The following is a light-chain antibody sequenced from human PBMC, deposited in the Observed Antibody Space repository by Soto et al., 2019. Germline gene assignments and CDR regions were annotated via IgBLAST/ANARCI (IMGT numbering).Light chain of an antibody. CDR3: MLSYNAAVV. V-gene: IGLV7-46*01. CDR2: DTV. CDR1: TGAVTSGHY. J-gene: IGLJ2*01. Sequence: QAVVTQEPSLTVSPGGTVTLTWGSTTGAVTSGHYPYWFQQKPGQAPRKLIYDTVNRESWTPARFSGSLLGGKAALTLSGAQPEDEAEYYCMLSYNAAVVLGGGTKLTVL.